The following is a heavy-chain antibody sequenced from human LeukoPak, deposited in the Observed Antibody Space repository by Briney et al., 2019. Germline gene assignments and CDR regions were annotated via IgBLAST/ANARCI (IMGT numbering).Heavy chain of an antibody. CDR1: GFTFSSYW. CDR3: ARDHYGDTDYYYMDV. J-gene: IGHJ6*03. D-gene: IGHD4-17*01. Sequence: GGSLRLSCAASGFTFSSYWMHWVRQAPGKGLVWVSRINSDGSSTSYADSVKGRFTISRDNAKNTLYLQMTSLRAEDTAVYHCARDHYGDTDYYYMDVWGKGTTVTVS. V-gene: IGHV3-74*01. CDR2: INSDGSST.